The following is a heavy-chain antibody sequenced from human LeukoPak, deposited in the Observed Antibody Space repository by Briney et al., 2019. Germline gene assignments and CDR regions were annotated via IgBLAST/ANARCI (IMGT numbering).Heavy chain of an antibody. V-gene: IGHV4-59*12. CDR1: GGSISSYY. CDR2: IYYSGST. J-gene: IGHJ4*02. Sequence: SETLSLTCTVSGGSISSYYWSWIRQPPGKGLEWIGYIYYSGSTNYNPSLKSRVTISVDTSKNQFSLKLSSVTAADTAVYYCARDEGTVSSDWGQGTLVTVSS. CDR3: ARDEGTVSSD. D-gene: IGHD4-11*01.